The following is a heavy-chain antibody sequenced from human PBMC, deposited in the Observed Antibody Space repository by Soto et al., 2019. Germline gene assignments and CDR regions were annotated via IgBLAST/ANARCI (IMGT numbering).Heavy chain of an antibody. Sequence: ASVKVSCKASGYTFTGYYMHWVRQAPGQGLEWMGWINPNSGGTSTAQKFQGWVTMTTDTSISTASMELTRLTSDDTAIYYCARGDSTDCSNGVCSFFYNHDMDVWGQGTTVTVSS. CDR3: ARGDSTDCSNGVCSFFYNHDMDV. J-gene: IGHJ6*02. V-gene: IGHV1-2*04. CDR1: GYTFTGYY. D-gene: IGHD2-8*01. CDR2: INPNSGGT.